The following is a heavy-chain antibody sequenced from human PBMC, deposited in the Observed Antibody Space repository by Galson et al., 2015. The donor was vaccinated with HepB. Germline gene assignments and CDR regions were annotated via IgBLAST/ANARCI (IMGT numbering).Heavy chain of an antibody. Sequence: SVKVSCKASGYTFTSYYMHWVRQAPGQGLEWMGIINPSGGSTSYAQKFQGRVTMTRDTSPSTVYMELSSLRSEDTAVYYCARLGRGNTAKYDYWGQGTLVTVSS. V-gene: IGHV1-46*01. D-gene: IGHD5-18*01. J-gene: IGHJ4*02. CDR3: ARLGRGNTAKYDY. CDR2: INPSGGST. CDR1: GYTFTSYY.